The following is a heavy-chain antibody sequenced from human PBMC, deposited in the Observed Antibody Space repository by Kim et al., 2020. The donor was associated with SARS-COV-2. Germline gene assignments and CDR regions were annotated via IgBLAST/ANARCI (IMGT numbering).Heavy chain of an antibody. CDR1: GGTFSSYA. CDR3: ARGNRTVATITLGDY. D-gene: IGHD5-12*01. CDR2: IIPIFGTA. J-gene: IGHJ4*02. Sequence: SVKVSCKASGGTFSSYAISWVRQAPGQGLEWMGGIIPIFGTANYAQKFQGRVTITADESTSTAYMELSSLRSEDTAVYYCARGNRTVATITLGDYWCQGTLVTVSS. V-gene: IGHV1-69*13.